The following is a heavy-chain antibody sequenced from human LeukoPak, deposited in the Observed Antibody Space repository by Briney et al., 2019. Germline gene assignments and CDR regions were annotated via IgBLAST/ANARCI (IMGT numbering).Heavy chain of an antibody. CDR1: GGSVSSYY. CDR3: ARGDTAMVR. J-gene: IGHJ4*02. CDR2: IYYSGST. Sequence: PSETLSLTCTVSGGSVSSYYWSWIRQPPGKGLEWIGYIYYSGSTNYNPPLKSRVTISVDTSKNQFSLKLSSVTAADTAVYYCARGDTAMVRWGQGTLVTVSS. V-gene: IGHV4-59*02. D-gene: IGHD5-18*01.